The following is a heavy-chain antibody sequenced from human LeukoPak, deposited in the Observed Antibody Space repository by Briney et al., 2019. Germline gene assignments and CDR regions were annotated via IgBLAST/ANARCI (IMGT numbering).Heavy chain of an antibody. V-gene: IGHV1-2*02. CDR3: ARERYAAYGNFDY. J-gene: IGHJ4*02. D-gene: IGHD3-16*01. CDR2: INPNSGDT. Sequence: ASVTVSCRSSAYTFTNHPMHWVRHAPGQGLEWMGWINPNSGDTNYVQKFQGRVTMTRDPSISTAYMELSGLRADDAAVYYCARERYAAYGNFDYWGQGAQVAVSS. CDR1: AYTFTNHP.